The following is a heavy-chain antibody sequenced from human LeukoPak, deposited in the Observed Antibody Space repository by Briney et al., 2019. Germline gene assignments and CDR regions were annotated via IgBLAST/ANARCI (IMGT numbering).Heavy chain of an antibody. CDR2: INHSGST. CDR1: GGSFSGYY. J-gene: IGHJ4*02. V-gene: IGHV4-34*01. CDR3: ACPSGNHLYSFDY. D-gene: IGHD1-14*01. Sequence: SETLSLTCAVYGGSFSGYYWSWIRQPPGKGLEWIGEINHSGSTNYNPSLKSRVTISVDTSKKPFSLKLRSLSAAHTALYFSACPSGNHLYSFDYWGQGTLVTVSS.